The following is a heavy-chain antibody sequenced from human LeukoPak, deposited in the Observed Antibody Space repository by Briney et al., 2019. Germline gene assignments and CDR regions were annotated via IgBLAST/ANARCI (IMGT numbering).Heavy chain of an antibody. CDR1: GGSIRSGSYY. CDR2: VYTGGSA. Sequence: SETLSLTCSVSGGSIRSGSYYWSWIRQSAGKRLEWIGRVYTGGSASYNPSLKSRVTISVDTSKNQFSLKLSSVTAADTAVYYCARSNYDFWSGPSRGYYYYMDVWGKGTTVTVSS. CDR3: ARSNYDFWSGPSRGYYYYMDV. J-gene: IGHJ6*03. V-gene: IGHV4-61*02. D-gene: IGHD3-3*01.